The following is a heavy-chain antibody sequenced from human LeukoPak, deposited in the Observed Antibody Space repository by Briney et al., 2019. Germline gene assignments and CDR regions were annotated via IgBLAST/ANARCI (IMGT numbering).Heavy chain of an antibody. CDR2: ISGSGGST. CDR3: AKDQGGLGFHSSRWFPFDY. Sequence: GGSLRLSCAASGFTFSSYAMSWVRQAPGKGLEWVSAISGSGGSTYYADSVKGRFTISRDNSKNTLYLQMNSLRAEDTAVYYCAKDQGGLGFHSSRWFPFDYWGQGTLVTVSS. CDR1: GFTFSSYA. J-gene: IGHJ4*02. D-gene: IGHD6-13*01. V-gene: IGHV3-23*01.